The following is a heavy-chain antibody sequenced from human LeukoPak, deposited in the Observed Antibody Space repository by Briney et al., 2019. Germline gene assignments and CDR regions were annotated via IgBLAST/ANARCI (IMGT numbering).Heavy chain of an antibody. CDR2: IYYSGST. J-gene: IGHJ3*02. D-gene: IGHD3-16*02. V-gene: IGHV4-59*01. CDR3: ARGQANYDYVWGSYRSTDAFDI. Sequence: SETLSLTCTVSGGSISSYYWSWIRQPPGKGLEWIGYIYYSGSTNYNPSLKSRVTISVDTSKNQFSLKLSSVTAADTAVYYCARGQANYDYVWGSYRSTDAFDIWGQGTMVTVSS. CDR1: GGSISSYY.